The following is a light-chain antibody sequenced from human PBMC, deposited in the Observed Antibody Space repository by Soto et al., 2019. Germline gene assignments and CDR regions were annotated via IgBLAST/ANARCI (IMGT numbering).Light chain of an antibody. J-gene: IGLJ1*01. V-gene: IGLV2-14*01. CDR1: SGDIGSYNR. CDR3: SSYPIFYTGACV. Sequence: QSALTQPASVSGSPGQSITISCTGTSGDIGSYNRVSWYQQHPGKAPKLIIYEVTDRPSGVSNRFSGSKSGNTASLTVSGLPAEDDAEYYCSSYPIFYTGACVFGTGTKLTVL. CDR2: EVT.